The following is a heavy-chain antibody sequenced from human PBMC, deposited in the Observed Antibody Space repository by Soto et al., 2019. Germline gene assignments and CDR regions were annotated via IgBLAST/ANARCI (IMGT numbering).Heavy chain of an antibody. Sequence: EVQLLESGGGVVQPGGSLRLSCAASGFTFSAYAMSWVRQAPGKGLEWVSVISGSGGATYYADSVKGRFTISRDNSKNTLYLQINSLRAEDTDVYYCERQDYITPWYLNYWVQGTLVTVSS. V-gene: IGHV3-23*01. CDR2: ISGSGGAT. CDR3: ERQDYITPWYLNY. CDR1: GFTFSAYA. J-gene: IGHJ4*02. D-gene: IGHD3-10*01.